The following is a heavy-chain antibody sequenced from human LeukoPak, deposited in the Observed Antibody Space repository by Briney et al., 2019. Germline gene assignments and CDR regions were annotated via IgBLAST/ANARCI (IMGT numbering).Heavy chain of an antibody. Sequence: GESLKISCKGSGYSFTSYWIGWVRQMPGKGLEWMGIIYPGDSDTRYSPSFQGQVTISADKSISTAYLQWSSLKASDTAMYYCARRARTTVTPVCYYFDYWGQGTLVTVSS. J-gene: IGHJ4*02. CDR2: IYPGDSDT. V-gene: IGHV5-51*01. CDR3: ARRARTTVTPVCYYFDY. D-gene: IGHD4-17*01. CDR1: GYSFTSYW.